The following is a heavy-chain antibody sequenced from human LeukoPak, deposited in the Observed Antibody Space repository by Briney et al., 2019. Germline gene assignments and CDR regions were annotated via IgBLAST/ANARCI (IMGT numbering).Heavy chain of an antibody. V-gene: IGHV3-23*01. CDR3: AKFAGGSGSYFDY. J-gene: IGHJ4*02. Sequence: LAGGSLRLSCAASGFTFSSYAMSWVRQAPGKGLEWVSAISGSGGSTYYADSVKGRFTIPGDNSKNTLYLQMNSLRAEDTAVYYCAKFAGGSGSYFDYWGQGTLVTASS. CDR1: GFTFSSYA. D-gene: IGHD3-10*01. CDR2: ISGSGGST.